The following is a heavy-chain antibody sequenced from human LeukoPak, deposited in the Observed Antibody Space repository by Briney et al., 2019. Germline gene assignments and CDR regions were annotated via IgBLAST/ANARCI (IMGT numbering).Heavy chain of an antibody. Sequence: GGSLRLSCAASGFTFSSYAMSWVRQAPGKGLEWVSAISGSGGSTYYADSVKGRFTISRDNSKNTLYLQMNSLRAEDTDVYYCARDYCSGGNCYSGYFDFWGQGTLVTVSS. CDR2: ISGSGGST. D-gene: IGHD2-15*01. V-gene: IGHV3-23*01. CDR3: ARDYCSGGNCYSGYFDF. CDR1: GFTFSSYA. J-gene: IGHJ4*02.